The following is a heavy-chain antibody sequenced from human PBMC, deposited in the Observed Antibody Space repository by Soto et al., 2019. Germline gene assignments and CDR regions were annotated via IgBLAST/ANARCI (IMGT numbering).Heavy chain of an antibody. CDR1: GGTCSSYA. D-gene: IGHD3-22*01. V-gene: IGHV1-69*13. Sequence: GASVKVSCKASGGTCSSYAISWVRQAPGQGLEWMGGIIPIFGTANYAQKFQGRVTITADESTSTAYMELSSLRSEDTAVYYCARDFGYYYDSSGYYRDSGYFDYWGQGTLVTVSS. CDR2: IIPIFGTA. CDR3: ARDFGYYYDSSGYYRDSGYFDY. J-gene: IGHJ4*02.